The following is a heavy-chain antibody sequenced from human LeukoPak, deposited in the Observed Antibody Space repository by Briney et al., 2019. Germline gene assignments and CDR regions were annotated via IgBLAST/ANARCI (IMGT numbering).Heavy chain of an antibody. J-gene: IGHJ4*02. Sequence: GASVKVSCKASGYTFTSYYMHWVRQAPGQGLEWMGIINPSGGSTSYAQKFQGRVTMTRDTSTSTVYMELSSLRSEDTAVYYCARAKYREDSSGYYVRAFDYWGQGTLVTVSS. CDR3: ARAKYREDSSGYYVRAFDY. CDR2: INPSGGST. D-gene: IGHD3-22*01. V-gene: IGHV1-46*01. CDR1: GYTFTSYY.